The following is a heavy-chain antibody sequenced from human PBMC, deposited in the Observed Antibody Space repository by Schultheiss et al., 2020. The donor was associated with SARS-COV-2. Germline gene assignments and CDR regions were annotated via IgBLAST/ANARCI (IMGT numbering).Heavy chain of an antibody. Sequence: GESLKISCAASGFSFGSFAMHWVRQAPGKGLEYVSSIHRDGYSTYYANSVKGRFTMSRDNSKNTLYLQMGSLRAEDMAVYYCARDGYDILTGHNYAMDVWGQGTTVTVSS. J-gene: IGHJ6*02. V-gene: IGHV3-64*01. CDR1: GFSFGSFA. D-gene: IGHD3-9*01. CDR3: ARDGYDILTGHNYAMDV. CDR2: IHRDGYST.